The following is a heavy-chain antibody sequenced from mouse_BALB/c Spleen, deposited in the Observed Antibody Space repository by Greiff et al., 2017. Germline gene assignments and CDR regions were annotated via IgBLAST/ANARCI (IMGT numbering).Heavy chain of an antibody. J-gene: IGHJ3*01. V-gene: IGHV5-6-3*01. CDR3: ARGGFTTAQAWFAF. CDR1: GFTFSSYG. D-gene: IGHD1-2*01. Sequence: EVQRVESGGGLVQPGRSLKLSCAASGFTFSSYGMSWVRQTPDKRLELVATINSNGGSTYYPDSVKGRFTISRDNAKNTLYLQMSSLKSEDTAMYYCARGGFTTAQAWFAFWGQGTLVTVSA. CDR2: INSNGGST.